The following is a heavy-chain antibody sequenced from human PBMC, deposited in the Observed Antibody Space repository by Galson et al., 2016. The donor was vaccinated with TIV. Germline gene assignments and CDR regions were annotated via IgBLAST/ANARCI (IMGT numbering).Heavy chain of an antibody. J-gene: IGHJ3*02. D-gene: IGHD5-18*01. CDR3: AKDLSQSIDTYENIAFDI. V-gene: IGHV3-20*04. CDR1: GFAFGDFA. Sequence: SLRLSCAASGFAFGDFAMTWVRRVPGKGLEWVSGVSWTGTYTKYADSVKGRFTISRDNAKKSLYLQMTSLRAEDTALYYCAKDLSQSIDTYENIAFDIWGQGTLVTVSS. CDR2: VSWTGTYT.